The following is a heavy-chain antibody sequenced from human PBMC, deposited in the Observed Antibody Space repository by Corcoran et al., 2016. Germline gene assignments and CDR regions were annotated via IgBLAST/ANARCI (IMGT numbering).Heavy chain of an antibody. V-gene: IGHV6-1*01. CDR3: ARDRCVCSSTSCHPYGMDV. J-gene: IGHJ6*02. Sequence: QVQLQQSGPGLVKPSQTLSLTCAISGDSVSSNSAAWNWIRQSPSRGLEWLGRTYYRSKWYNDYAVSVKSRITINTDTSKNQFSLQLNSVTPEDTAVYYCARDRCVCSSTSCHPYGMDVWGQWTTVTVSS. CDR2: TYYRSKWYN. CDR1: GDSVSSNSAA. D-gene: IGHD2-2*01.